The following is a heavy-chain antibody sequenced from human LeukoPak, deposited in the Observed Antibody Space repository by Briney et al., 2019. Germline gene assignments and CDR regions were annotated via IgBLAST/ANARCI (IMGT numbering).Heavy chain of an antibody. CDR1: GFTFSSYA. D-gene: IGHD3-22*01. J-gene: IGHJ4*02. CDR2: ISGSGGST. CDR3: AKDYLPYYYDSSGYLK. V-gene: IGHV3-23*01. Sequence: GGSLRLSCAASGFTFSSYAMSWVRQAPGKGLEWVSAISGSGGSTYYADSVKGRFTISRDNSKNTLYLRMNSLRAEDTAVYYCAKDYLPYYYDSSGYLKWGQGTLVTVSS.